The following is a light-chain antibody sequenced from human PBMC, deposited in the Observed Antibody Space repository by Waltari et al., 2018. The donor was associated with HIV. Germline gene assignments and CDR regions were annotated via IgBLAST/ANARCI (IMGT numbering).Light chain of an antibody. CDR2: EVP. Sequence: QSALTQPASVSGSPGQSITISCTGTNSDIGKYNLVSWYQQHPGKVPTVLLFEVPTRPSGICERCAGSKSDNTASLTISGLQAEDEADYYCSSDATGNTYVCGTGTSVTVL. CDR1: NSDIGKYNL. V-gene: IGLV2-23*02. J-gene: IGLJ1*01. CDR3: SSDATGNTYV.